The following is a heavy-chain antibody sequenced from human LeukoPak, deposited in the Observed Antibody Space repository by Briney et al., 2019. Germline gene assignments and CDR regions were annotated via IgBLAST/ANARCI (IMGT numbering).Heavy chain of an antibody. CDR1: GGSISSSSYY. Sequence: KTSETLSLTCTVSGGSISSSSYYWSWIRQPPGKGLEWIGYIYYSGSTNYNPSLKSRVTISVDTSKNQFSLKLSSVTAADTAVYYCARGPSGYRNDAFDIWGQGTMVTVSS. J-gene: IGHJ3*02. D-gene: IGHD1-14*01. CDR2: IYYSGST. CDR3: ARGPSGYRNDAFDI. V-gene: IGHV4-61*01.